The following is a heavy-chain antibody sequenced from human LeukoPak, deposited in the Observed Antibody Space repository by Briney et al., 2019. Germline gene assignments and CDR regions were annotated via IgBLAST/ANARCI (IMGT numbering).Heavy chain of an antibody. CDR2: IRYDGSNK. V-gene: IGHV3-30*02. J-gene: IGHJ6*03. CDR3: AKNRLDSGLRPNGYYYYMDV. D-gene: IGHD5-12*01. CDR1: GFTFSSYG. Sequence: GGSLRLSCAASGFTFSSYGMHWVRQAPGKGLEWVAFIRYDGSNKYYADSVKGRFTISRDNSKNTLYLQMNSLRAEDTAVYYCAKNRLDSGLRPNGYYYYMDVWGKGTTVTVSS.